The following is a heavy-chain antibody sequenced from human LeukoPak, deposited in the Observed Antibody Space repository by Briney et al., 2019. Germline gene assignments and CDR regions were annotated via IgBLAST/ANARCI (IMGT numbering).Heavy chain of an antibody. V-gene: IGHV3-48*03. J-gene: IGHJ4*02. CDR3: ARVGAYAAINW. D-gene: IGHD1-20*01. CDR2: ISSSGNSI. CDR1: GFPFSTYE. Sequence: GGSLRLSCAASGFPFSTYEMKWVRQAPGKGLEWVSYISSSGNSIYYADSGKGRFTISRDNAKNSLYLQMNGLRAEDAAVYYCARVGAYAAINWWGQGTLVTVSS.